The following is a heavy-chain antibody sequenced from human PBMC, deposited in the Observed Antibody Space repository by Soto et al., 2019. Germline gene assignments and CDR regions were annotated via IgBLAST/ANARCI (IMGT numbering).Heavy chain of an antibody. Sequence: QVQLQESGPGLVKPSETLSLTCTVSGGSISSYYCSWIRQPPGKGLEWIGYIYYGGSTNYNPSLKSRVTISVDTSKNQFSLKLSSVTAADTAVYYCARDDNYYDSSGYVRYYGMDVWGQGTTVTVSS. J-gene: IGHJ6*02. CDR3: ARDDNYYDSSGYVRYYGMDV. V-gene: IGHV4-59*01. CDR2: IYYGGST. D-gene: IGHD3-22*01. CDR1: GGSISSYY.